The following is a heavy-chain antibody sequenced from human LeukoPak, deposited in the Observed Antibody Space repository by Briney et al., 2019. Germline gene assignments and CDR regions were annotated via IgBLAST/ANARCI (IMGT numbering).Heavy chain of an antibody. V-gene: IGHV3-21*01. D-gene: IGHD1-26*01. CDR3: ARDRGSSLPRVAFDI. CDR2: ISSSGSYV. Sequence: PGGSLRLSCAASRFTFSSYSMNWVRQAPGKGLEWVSSISSSGSYVYHADSVKGRFTISRDNAKNSLYLQMNSLRAEDTAVYYCARDRGSSLPRVAFDIWGQGTMVTVSS. J-gene: IGHJ3*02. CDR1: RFTFSSYS.